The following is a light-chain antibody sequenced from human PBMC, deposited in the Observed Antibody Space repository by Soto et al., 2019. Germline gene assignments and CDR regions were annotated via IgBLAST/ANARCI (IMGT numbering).Light chain of an antibody. Sequence: DIQMTQSPSTLSASVGDRVTITCRASQSISNRLAWYQQKPGKAPKVLIYDASSLESGVPSRISGSGSGTEFTLTISSLQPEDFATYFCQQSYSAQYTFGQGTKLEIK. CDR3: QQSYSAQYT. J-gene: IGKJ2*01. CDR2: DAS. CDR1: QSISNR. V-gene: IGKV1-5*01.